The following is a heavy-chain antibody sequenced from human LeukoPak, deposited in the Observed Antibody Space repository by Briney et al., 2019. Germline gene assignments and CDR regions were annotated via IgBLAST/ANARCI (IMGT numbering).Heavy chain of an antibody. CDR2: IWSDGTNQ. D-gene: IGHD4-11*01. Sequence: SRSLRHSCAAAGCTFSHYGMHWVRQAPAKGVEWVAVIWSDGTNQYYGDSVKGQFTISRDDSGNTVYLQMNSLRPEDTGVYYCARDAQRGFDYSNSLEYWGQGTPVTVST. CDR1: GCTFSHYG. CDR3: ARDAQRGFDYSNSLEY. J-gene: IGHJ4*02. V-gene: IGHV3-33*01.